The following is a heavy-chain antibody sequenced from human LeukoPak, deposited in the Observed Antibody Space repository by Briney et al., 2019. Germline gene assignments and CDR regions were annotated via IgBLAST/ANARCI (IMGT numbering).Heavy chain of an antibody. V-gene: IGHV4-61*02. J-gene: IGHJ6*03. CDR1: GGSISSGSYY. D-gene: IGHD6-6*01. Sequence: PSETLSLTCTVSGGSISSGSYYWSWIRQPAGKGLEWIGRIYTSGSTNYNPSLKSRVTISVDTSKNQFSLKLSSVTAADTAVYYCAREYSSSPRYYYYMDVWGKGTTVTVSS. CDR3: AREYSSSPRYYYYMDV. CDR2: IYTSGST.